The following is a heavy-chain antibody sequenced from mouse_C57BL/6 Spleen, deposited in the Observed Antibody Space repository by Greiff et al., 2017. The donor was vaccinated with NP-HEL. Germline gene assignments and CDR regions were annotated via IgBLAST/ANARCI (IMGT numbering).Heavy chain of an antibody. Sequence: QVQLQQPGAELVKPGASVKLSCKASGYTFTSYWMHWVKQRPGQGLEWIGMIHPNSGSTNYNEKFKSKATLTVDKSSSTAYMQLSSLTSEDSAVYYWALYYGYGNWYFDVWGTGTTVTVSS. V-gene: IGHV1-64*01. CDR3: ALYYGYGNWYFDV. CDR2: IHPNSGST. D-gene: IGHD2-2*01. J-gene: IGHJ1*03. CDR1: GYTFTSYW.